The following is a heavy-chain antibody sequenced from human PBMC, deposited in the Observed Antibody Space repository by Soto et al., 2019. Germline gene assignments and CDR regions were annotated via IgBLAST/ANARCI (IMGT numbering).Heavy chain of an antibody. Sequence: QVQLVQSGAEVKKPGASVKVSCKASGYTFTSYDINWVRQATGQGLEWMGWMNPNSGNTGYAQKFQGRVTMNRNTSISTAYMELSSLRSEDTAVYYCASSVTTLTEIDYWGQGTLVTVSS. V-gene: IGHV1-8*01. D-gene: IGHD4-17*01. CDR1: GYTFTSYD. CDR3: ASSVTTLTEIDY. J-gene: IGHJ4*02. CDR2: MNPNSGNT.